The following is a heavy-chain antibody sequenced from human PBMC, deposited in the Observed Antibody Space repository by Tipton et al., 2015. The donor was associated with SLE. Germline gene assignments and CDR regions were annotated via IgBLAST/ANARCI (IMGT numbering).Heavy chain of an antibody. V-gene: IGHV4-4*09. CDR2: MHNSGDS. CDR1: GISISTHY. J-gene: IGHJ4*02. Sequence: TLSLTCKVSGISISTHYWSWIRQPPGKGLEWSGQMHNSGDSTYNPSLKSRVTMSVDTSKNHFSLNLTSVTAADTAVYFCASFGYSSYDWTGKGGYWGQGTLVTVSS. CDR3: ASFGYSSYDWTGKGGY. D-gene: IGHD5-12*01.